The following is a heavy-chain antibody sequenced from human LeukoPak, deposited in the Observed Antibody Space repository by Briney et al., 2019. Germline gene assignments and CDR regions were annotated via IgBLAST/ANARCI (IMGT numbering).Heavy chain of an antibody. CDR3: ARGYYDYVWGSYRYTHFDY. CDR1: GFTFSSYG. V-gene: IGHV3-33*01. Sequence: GGSLRLSCAASGFTFSSYGMHWVRQAPGKGLEWVAVIWYDGSNKYYADSVKGRFTISRDNSKNTLYLQMNSLRAEDTAVYYCARGYYDYVWGSYRYTHFDYWGQGTLVTVSS. J-gene: IGHJ4*02. CDR2: IWYDGSNK. D-gene: IGHD3-16*02.